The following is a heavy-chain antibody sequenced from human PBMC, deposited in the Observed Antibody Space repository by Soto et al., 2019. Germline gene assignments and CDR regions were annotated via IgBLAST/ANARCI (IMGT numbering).Heavy chain of an antibody. V-gene: IGHV3-30-3*01. Sequence: LRLSCAASGFTFSSYAMHWVRQAPGKGLEWVAVISYDGSNKYYADSVKGRFTISRDNSKNTLYLQMNSLRAEDTAVYYCARGWGAVTAVMDVWGQGTTVTVSS. CDR2: ISYDGSNK. CDR3: ARGWGAVTAVMDV. CDR1: GFTFSSYA. J-gene: IGHJ6*02. D-gene: IGHD3-16*01.